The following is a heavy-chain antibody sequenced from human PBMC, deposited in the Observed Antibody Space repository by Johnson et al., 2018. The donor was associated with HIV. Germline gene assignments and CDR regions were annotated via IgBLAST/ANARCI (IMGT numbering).Heavy chain of an antibody. CDR3: AGIGSVLLWSGEVMGDAFDI. J-gene: IGHJ3*02. CDR2: ISYDGSNK. D-gene: IGHD3-10*01. CDR1: GFTFSNYA. V-gene: IGHV3-30*14. Sequence: QVQLVESGGGVGQPGRYLRLSCAASGFTFSNYAMPWVRQAPGKGLEWVAVISYDGSNKYYADSVKGRFTISRDNTKNTLYLQMNSLRAEDTAVYYCAGIGSVLLWSGEVMGDAFDIWGQGTMVTVSS.